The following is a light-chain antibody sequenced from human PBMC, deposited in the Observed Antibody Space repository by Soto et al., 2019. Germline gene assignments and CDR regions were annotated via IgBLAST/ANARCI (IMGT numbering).Light chain of an antibody. J-gene: IGKJ4*01. Sequence: EIVMTQSPATLSVSPGETATLSCRASQSVSYNLAWYQQKPGQGPRLLIYGAFTRASGIPARFSGSGSGTEFTLTICRLQSEDFAVYYWQQYKNWPPLTFGGGNKVEIK. CDR3: QQYKNWPPLT. CDR2: GAF. V-gene: IGKV3-15*01. CDR1: QSVSYN.